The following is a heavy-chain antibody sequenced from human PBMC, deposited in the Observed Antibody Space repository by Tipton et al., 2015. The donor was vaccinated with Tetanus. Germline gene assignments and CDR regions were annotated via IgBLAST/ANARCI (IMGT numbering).Heavy chain of an antibody. CDR2: ISYDGNYQ. CDR1: GFTFSNSG. J-gene: IGHJ4*02. V-gene: IGHV3-30*03. CDR3: IYSISWPAFDY. Sequence: RSLRLSCAASGFTFSNSGMHWVRQAPGKGLEWVAIISYDGNYQSYAESVKGRFTISRDNSKSTLFLQMNGLRAEDTAVYYCIYSISWPAFDYWGQGSLVSASS. D-gene: IGHD6-13*01.